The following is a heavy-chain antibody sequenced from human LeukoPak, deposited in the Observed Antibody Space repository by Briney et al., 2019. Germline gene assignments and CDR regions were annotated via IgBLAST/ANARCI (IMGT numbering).Heavy chain of an antibody. Sequence: GGSLRLSCAASGFVFNTHWMHWVRQAPGKGLVWVSRTNRDGSSTTYADSVRGRFTVSRDNAKNTLYLQMNSLRAEDTAVYYCVRDVRGVGQDYYHMDVWGKGTTVTVSS. J-gene: IGHJ6*03. CDR3: VRDVRGVGQDYYHMDV. V-gene: IGHV3-74*01. D-gene: IGHD3-10*01. CDR2: TNRDGSST. CDR1: GFVFNTHW.